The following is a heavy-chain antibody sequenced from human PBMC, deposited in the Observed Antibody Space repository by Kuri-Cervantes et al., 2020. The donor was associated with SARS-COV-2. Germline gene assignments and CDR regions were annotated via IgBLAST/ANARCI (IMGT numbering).Heavy chain of an antibody. CDR3: ARGAVGATPLGALDI. Sequence: ASVKVSCKASGYTFSGYYMHWVRQAPGQGLEWMGWINPNNGGTNYAQKVQGRVTMTRDKSISTAYMELSSLRSDDTAVYYCARGAVGATPLGALDIWGQGTLVTVSS. D-gene: IGHD1-26*01. V-gene: IGHV1-2*02. CDR1: GYTFSGYY. CDR2: INPNNGGT. J-gene: IGHJ3*02.